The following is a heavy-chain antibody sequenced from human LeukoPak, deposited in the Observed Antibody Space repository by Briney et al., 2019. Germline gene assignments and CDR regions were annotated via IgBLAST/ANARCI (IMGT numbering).Heavy chain of an antibody. J-gene: IGHJ4*02. CDR3: ARRGSYRYDFDY. Sequence: SETLSLTCAVYGGPFSGYYWSWIRQPPGKGLEWIGKINHSGSTNYNPSLKSRVTISVDTSKNQFSLKLSSVTAADTAVYYCARRGSYRYDFDYWGQGTLVTVSS. V-gene: IGHV4-34*01. D-gene: IGHD3-16*02. CDR2: INHSGST. CDR1: GGPFSGYY.